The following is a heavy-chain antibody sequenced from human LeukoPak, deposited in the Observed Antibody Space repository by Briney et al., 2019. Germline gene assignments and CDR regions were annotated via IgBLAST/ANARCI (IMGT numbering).Heavy chain of an antibody. J-gene: IGHJ6*02. Sequence: SETLSLTCTVSGGSISNYYWSWLRQPPGKGLEWIGYIYFSGTTNINPSLKSRVTISEDMSKNQFSLKLSSVTAADTAVYYCARGDPQTTVPEGLDVWGQGTTVTVSS. D-gene: IGHD4-17*01. CDR1: GGSISNYY. CDR2: IYFSGTT. V-gene: IGHV4-59*01. CDR3: ARGDPQTTVPEGLDV.